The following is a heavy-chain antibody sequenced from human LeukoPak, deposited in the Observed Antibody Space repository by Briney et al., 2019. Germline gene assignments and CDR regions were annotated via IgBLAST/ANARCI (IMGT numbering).Heavy chain of an antibody. CDR2: ISAYNGDT. Sequence: ASVKVSCKASGYTFTNYGFSWVRQAPGQGLEWMGWISAYNGDTHQARKFQGRVTMTTDASTTTAYMELRSLTSDDTAVYYCARVLSRGVDTAMVTGAFDIWGQGTMVTVSS. CDR1: GYTFTNYG. D-gene: IGHD5-18*01. J-gene: IGHJ3*02. CDR3: ARVLSRGVDTAMVTGAFDI. V-gene: IGHV1-18*01.